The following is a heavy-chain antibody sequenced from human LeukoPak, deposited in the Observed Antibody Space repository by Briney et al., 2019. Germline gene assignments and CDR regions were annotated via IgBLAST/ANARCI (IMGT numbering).Heavy chain of an antibody. CDR2: INWNGGST. CDR3: ARDRPYYYDSSGYSFGAFDI. CDR1: GFTFDDYG. D-gene: IGHD3-22*01. V-gene: IGHV3-20*04. Sequence: PGGSLRLSCAASGFTFDDYGMSWVRQAPGKGLEWVSGINWNGGSTGYADSVKGRFTISRDNAKNSLYLQMNSLRAEDTALYYCARDRPYYYDSSGYSFGAFDIWGQGTMVTVSS. J-gene: IGHJ3*02.